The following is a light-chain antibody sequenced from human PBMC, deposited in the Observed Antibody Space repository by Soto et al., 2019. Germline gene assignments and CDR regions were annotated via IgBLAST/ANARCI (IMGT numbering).Light chain of an antibody. CDR3: QQLNSYPFLT. Sequence: DIQLTQSPSFLSASVGDRVTITCRASQCISSYLAWYQQKPGKAPKLLIYAASTLQSGVPSRFSGSGSGTECTLTISSLQPEEFATYYCQQLNSYPFLTFGGGTKVEIK. V-gene: IGKV1-9*01. CDR1: QCISSY. J-gene: IGKJ4*01. CDR2: AAS.